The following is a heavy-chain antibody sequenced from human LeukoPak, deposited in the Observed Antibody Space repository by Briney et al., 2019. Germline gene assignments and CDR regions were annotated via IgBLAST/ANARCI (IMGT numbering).Heavy chain of an antibody. V-gene: IGHV3-23*01. D-gene: IGHD2-2*01. CDR2: ISGSGGST. Sequence: GGSLRLSCAAPGFTFSSYAMSWVRQAPGKGLEWVSAISGSGGSTYYADSVKGRFTISRDNSKNTLYLQMNSLRAEDTAVYYCAKPPRYCSSTSCHTADYWGQGTLVTVSS. J-gene: IGHJ4*02. CDR3: AKPPRYCSSTSCHTADY. CDR1: GFTFSSYA.